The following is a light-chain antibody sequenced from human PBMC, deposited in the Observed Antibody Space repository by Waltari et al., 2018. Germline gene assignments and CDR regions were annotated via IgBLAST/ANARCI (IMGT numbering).Light chain of an antibody. CDR1: QSIRRY. CDR3: QQRDNWPRT. J-gene: IGKJ1*01. V-gene: IGKV3-11*01. CDR2: DAS. Sequence: IVLTQSPATLSLSPGERAALSCRASQSIRRYLAWYQQKPGQAPRLLIYDASNRAPGIPARFSGRGSGTDFTLSITTLEPEDFAVYYCQQRDNWPRTFGQGTRVEV.